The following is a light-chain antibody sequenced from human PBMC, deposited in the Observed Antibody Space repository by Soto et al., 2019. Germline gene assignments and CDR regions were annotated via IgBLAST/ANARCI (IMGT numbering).Light chain of an antibody. CDR2: DVT. CDR3: ASFTSISTYV. CDR1: GDDIGGYNF. Sequence: QSALSLAASVSGSPGQSLTISCGGTGDDIGGYNFVSWYQHHPGKAPKLIIYDVTHRPSGVSERFSGSKSGFTASLTISGLQPEDESHYYCASFTSISTYVFGTGTKVTVL. J-gene: IGLJ1*01. V-gene: IGLV2-14*01.